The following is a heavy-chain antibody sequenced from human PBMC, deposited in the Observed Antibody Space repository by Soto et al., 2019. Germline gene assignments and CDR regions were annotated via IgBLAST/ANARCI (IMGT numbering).Heavy chain of an antibody. V-gene: IGHV1-24*01. D-gene: IGHD2-15*01. Sequence: ASVKVSCKVSGYTLTELSMHWVRQAPGKGLEWMGGIIPEDGETNYAQKFQGRVTITADKSTSTAYMELSSLRSEDTAVYYCARGYCSGGSCYSGLYYMDVWGKGTTVTVSS. CDR3: ARGYCSGGSCYSGLYYMDV. J-gene: IGHJ6*03. CDR2: IIPEDGET. CDR1: GYTLTELS.